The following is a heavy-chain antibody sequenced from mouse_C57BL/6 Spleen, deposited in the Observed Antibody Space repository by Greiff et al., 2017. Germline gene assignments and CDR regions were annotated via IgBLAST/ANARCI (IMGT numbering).Heavy chain of an antibody. J-gene: IGHJ3*01. Sequence: VQLQQPGAELVRPGSSVKLSCKASGYTFTSYWMDWVKQRPGQGLEWIGNIYPSDSETHYNQKFKDKATLTVDKSSSTASMQLSRLTSEDSAVYYCARSGYSNLGTYWGQGTLVTVSA. D-gene: IGHD2-5*01. V-gene: IGHV1-61*01. CDR2: IYPSDSET. CDR3: ARSGYSNLGTY. CDR1: GYTFTSYW.